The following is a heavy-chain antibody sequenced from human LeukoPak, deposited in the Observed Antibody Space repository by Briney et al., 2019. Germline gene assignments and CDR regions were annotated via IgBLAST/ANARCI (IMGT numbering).Heavy chain of an antibody. V-gene: IGHV3-48*02. Sequence: PGGSPRLSCAASGFTFSSYSMNWVRQAPGKGLEWVSYISSSSSTIYHADSVKGRFTISRGDAKNSLDLQMNSLRDEDTAVYYCAREGDSSGPSVGLDYWGQGTLVTVSS. D-gene: IGHD3-22*01. J-gene: IGHJ4*02. CDR2: ISSSSSTI. CDR3: AREGDSSGPSVGLDY. CDR1: GFTFSSYS.